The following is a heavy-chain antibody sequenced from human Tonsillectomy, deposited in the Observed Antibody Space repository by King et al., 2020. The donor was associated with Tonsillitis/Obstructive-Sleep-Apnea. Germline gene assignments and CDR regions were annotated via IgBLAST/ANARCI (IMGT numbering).Heavy chain of an antibody. D-gene: IGHD3/OR15-3a*01. CDR1: GYTLTELS. V-gene: IGHV1-24*01. J-gene: IGHJ3*02. Sequence: QLVQSGAEGKKPGASVKVSCKVSGYTLTELSMHWVRQAPGKGLEWMGGFDPEDVETIYAQKFQGRVTMTEDTSTDTAYMERSSLRSEDTAVYYCATVRKSGLGPVLDAFDIWGQGTMVTVSS. CDR2: FDPEDVET. CDR3: ATVRKSGLGPVLDAFDI.